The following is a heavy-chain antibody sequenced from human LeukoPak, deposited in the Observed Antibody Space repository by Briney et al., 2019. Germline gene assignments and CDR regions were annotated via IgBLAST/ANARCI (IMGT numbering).Heavy chain of an antibody. Sequence: GASVKVSCKASGYTFTSYYMHWVRQAPGQGLEWMGIMNPSGGSTSYAQKFQGRVTMTRDTSTSTVYMELSSLRSEDTAVYYCARDGGIAVAGAPHSWYYFDYWGQRTLVTVSS. J-gene: IGHJ4*02. CDR3: ARDGGIAVAGAPHSWYYFDY. D-gene: IGHD6-19*01. CDR2: MNPSGGST. CDR1: GYTFTSYY. V-gene: IGHV1-46*01.